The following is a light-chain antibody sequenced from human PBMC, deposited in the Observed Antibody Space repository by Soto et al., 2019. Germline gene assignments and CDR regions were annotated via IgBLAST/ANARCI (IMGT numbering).Light chain of an antibody. V-gene: IGKV4-1*01. CDR1: QSVLYSSNNKNF. CDR3: QQYYTTPYT. Sequence: DIVMTQSPDSLAVSLDERATINCKSSQSVLYSSNNKNFLAWYQQKPGQPPKLLIYWASTRESGVPDRFSGSGSGTDFTLTISSLQAEDVALYYCQQYYTTPYTFGHGTKLEIK. J-gene: IGKJ2*01. CDR2: WAS.